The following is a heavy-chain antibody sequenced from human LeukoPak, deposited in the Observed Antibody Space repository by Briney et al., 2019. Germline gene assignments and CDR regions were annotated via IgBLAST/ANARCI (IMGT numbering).Heavy chain of an antibody. V-gene: IGHV3-30*04. Sequence: GGSLRLSCAASGFTFSSYAMHWVRQAPGKGLEWVAVISYDGSNKYYADSVKGRFTISRDDSKNTLYLQMNSLRAEDTAVYYCASEGGRGSYFDYWGQGTLVTVSS. D-gene: IGHD3-16*01. J-gene: IGHJ4*02. CDR3: ASEGGRGSYFDY. CDR1: GFTFSSYA. CDR2: ISYDGSNK.